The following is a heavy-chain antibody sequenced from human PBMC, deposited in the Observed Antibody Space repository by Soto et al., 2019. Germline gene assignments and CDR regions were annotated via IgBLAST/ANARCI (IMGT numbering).Heavy chain of an antibody. V-gene: IGHV3-23*01. CDR2: ISGSGGST. CDR1: GFTFSSYA. CDR3: AKEMERIAAAGADYYYYGMDV. J-gene: IGHJ6*02. Sequence: GGSLRLSCAASGFTFSSYAMSWVRQAPGKGLEWVSAISGSGGSTYYADSVKGRFTISRDNSKNTLYLQMNSLRAEDTAVYYCAKEMERIAAAGADYYYYGMDVWGQGTTVTVSS. D-gene: IGHD6-13*01.